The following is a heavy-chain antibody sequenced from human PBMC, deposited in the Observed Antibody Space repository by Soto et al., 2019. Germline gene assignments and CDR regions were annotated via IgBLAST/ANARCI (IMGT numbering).Heavy chain of an antibody. Sequence: SVRVSCKASGGTFSSYAISWVRQAPGQGLEWMGGIIPIFGTANYAQKFQGRVTITADESTSTAYMELSSLRSEDTAVYYCARVGRYCSGGSCYPVPYYYYYYGMDVWGQGTTVTVSS. J-gene: IGHJ6*02. CDR3: ARVGRYCSGGSCYPVPYYYYYYGMDV. CDR2: IIPIFGTA. CDR1: GGTFSSYA. D-gene: IGHD2-15*01. V-gene: IGHV1-69*13.